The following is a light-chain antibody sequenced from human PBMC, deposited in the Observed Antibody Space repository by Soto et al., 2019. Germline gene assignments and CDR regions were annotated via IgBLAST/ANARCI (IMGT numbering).Light chain of an antibody. Sequence: DIQMTQSHSTLSASVGDRVTITCRASQSISSWWAWYQQKPGKAPKVLIYHASSLETGVPSRFSGSGSGTDFTLTIDSLQPDDFATYFYQQFNYYPYTFGQATKLEI. CDR3: QQFNYYPYT. CDR1: QSISSW. CDR2: HAS. V-gene: IGKV1-5*01. J-gene: IGKJ2*01.